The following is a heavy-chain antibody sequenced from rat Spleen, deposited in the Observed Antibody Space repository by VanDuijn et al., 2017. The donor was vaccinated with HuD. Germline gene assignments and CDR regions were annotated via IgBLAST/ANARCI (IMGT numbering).Heavy chain of an antibody. J-gene: IGHJ2*01. CDR2: ISTGGGNT. D-gene: IGHD4-3*01. V-gene: IGHV5-25*01. Sequence: EVQLVESGGGLVQPGRSLKLSCAASGFTFSNYNMAWVRQTPTKGLEWVASISTGGGNTYYRDSVKGRFTISRDNAQNTLYLQMSKLGSEDTAIYYCVREELGVRYRGQGVMVTVSS. CDR1: GFTFSNYN. CDR3: VREELGVRY.